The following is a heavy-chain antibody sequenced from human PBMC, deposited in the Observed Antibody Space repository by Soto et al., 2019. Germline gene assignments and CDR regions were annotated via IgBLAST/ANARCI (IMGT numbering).Heavy chain of an antibody. V-gene: IGHV3-21*06. Sequence: EVQLVESGGGLVKPGGSLRLSCAASGFTFTRYSMNWVRQAPGKGLEWVSSISSTTNYIYYGDSMKGRFTISRDNAKNSLYLEMNILRAEDTAVYYCARESADLTSNFDYWGQGTLVTVSS. J-gene: IGHJ4*02. CDR1: GFTFTRYS. CDR2: ISSTTNYI. CDR3: ARESADLTSNFDY.